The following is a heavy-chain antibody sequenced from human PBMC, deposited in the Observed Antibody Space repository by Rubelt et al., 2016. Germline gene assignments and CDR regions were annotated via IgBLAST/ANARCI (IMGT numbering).Heavy chain of an antibody. CDR3: APLRGDYHGGWFDP. D-gene: IGHD4-17*01. J-gene: IGHJ5*02. V-gene: IGHV1-69*04. CDR2: IIPILGIA. CDR1: GGTFSSYA. Sequence: QVQLVQSGAEVKKPGSSVKVSCKASGGTFSSYAISWVRQAPGQGLEWMGRIIPILGIANYAQKFQGRVTITADKSTSTAYMELSSLRSEDTAVYYCAPLRGDYHGGWFDPWGQGTLVTVSS.